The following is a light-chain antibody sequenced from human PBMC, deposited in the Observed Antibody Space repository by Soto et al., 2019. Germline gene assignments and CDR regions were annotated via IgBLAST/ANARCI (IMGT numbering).Light chain of an antibody. V-gene: IGLV2-14*01. J-gene: IGLJ1*01. CDR3: TSYTSSSTLYV. CDR2: DVR. Sequence: QSALTQPASXSGSPGQSITISCTGTSSDVGGYNYVSWYQQHPGKAPKLMIYDVRNRASGASNRFSGSKSGNTASLTISGLQAEDEADYYCTSYTSSSTLYVFGTGTKVTVL. CDR1: SSDVGGYNY.